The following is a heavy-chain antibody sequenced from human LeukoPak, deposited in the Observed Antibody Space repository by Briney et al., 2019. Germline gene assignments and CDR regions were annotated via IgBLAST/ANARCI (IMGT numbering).Heavy chain of an antibody. CDR2: MNPNSGNT. D-gene: IGHD6-13*01. CDR1: GYTSTSYD. J-gene: IGHJ6*03. Sequence: GASVKVSCKASGYTSTSYDINWVRQATGQGLEWMGWMNPNSGNTGYAQKFQGRVTMTRDTSISTAYMELSSLRSEDTAVYYCAREVSSSWYGYYYYYYMDVWGKGTTVTVSS. V-gene: IGHV1-8*01. CDR3: AREVSSSWYGYYYYYYMDV.